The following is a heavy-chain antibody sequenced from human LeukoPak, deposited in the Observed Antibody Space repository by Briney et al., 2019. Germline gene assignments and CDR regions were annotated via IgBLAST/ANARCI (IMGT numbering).Heavy chain of an antibody. CDR2: ISPSGNYM. D-gene: IGHD2-21*01. J-gene: IGHJ4*02. CDR3: VRDETGGEVYKY. CDR1: GFKFSSYS. Sequence: GGSLRLSCLTSGFKFSSYSMNWVRQAPGKGLEWVSSISPSGNYMHFADSVKGRSTVSRDNAHSTLYLQMSSLQVQDTALYYCVRDETGGEVYKYWGQGTLITVSS. V-gene: IGHV3-21*06.